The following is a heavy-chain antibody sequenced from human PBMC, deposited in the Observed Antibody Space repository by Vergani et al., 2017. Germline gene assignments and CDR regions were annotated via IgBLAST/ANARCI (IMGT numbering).Heavy chain of an antibody. CDR2: IKFDGSNQ. D-gene: IGHD3-16*01. Sequence: QVQLVESGGGVVQRGGSLRLSCATSGFTLSNYDMQWIRQGPGKGLEFVAFIKFDGSNQYYADPVKGRFTLSRDFSKNTLYLQMNSLGTDDTATYYCAKHFRGWGIDYWGEGTQVIVSS. J-gene: IGHJ4*02. CDR1: GFTLSNYD. V-gene: IGHV3-30*02. CDR3: AKHFRGWGIDY.